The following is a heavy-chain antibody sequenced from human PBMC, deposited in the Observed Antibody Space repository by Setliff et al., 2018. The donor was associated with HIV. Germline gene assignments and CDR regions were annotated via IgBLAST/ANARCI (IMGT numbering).Heavy chain of an antibody. CDR1: GYTFTGYY. J-gene: IGHJ3*02. Sequence: GASVKVSCKASGYTFTGYYIHWVRQAPGQGLEWMGWIIPNSDDTNYAQKFQGRVTMTRDTSISTAYMEMSRLRSDDTAIYYCARAAGDWNTFDIWGQGTMVPVSS. D-gene: IGHD1-1*01. V-gene: IGHV1-2*02. CDR3: ARAAGDWNTFDI. CDR2: IIPNSDDT.